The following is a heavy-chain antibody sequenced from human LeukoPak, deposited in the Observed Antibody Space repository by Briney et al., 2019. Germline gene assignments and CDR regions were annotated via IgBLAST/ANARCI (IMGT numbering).Heavy chain of an antibody. J-gene: IGHJ2*01. V-gene: IGHV1-18*01. CDR2: ISAYNGNT. CDR3: ARDYRGYSYGYWYFDL. CDR1: GYTFTSYG. D-gene: IGHD5-18*01. Sequence: ASVKVSCKASGYTFTSYGIRWVRQAPGQGLEWMGWISAYNGNTNYAQKLQGRVTMTTDTSTSTAYMELRSLRSDDTAVYYCARDYRGYSYGYWYFDLWGRGTLVTVSS.